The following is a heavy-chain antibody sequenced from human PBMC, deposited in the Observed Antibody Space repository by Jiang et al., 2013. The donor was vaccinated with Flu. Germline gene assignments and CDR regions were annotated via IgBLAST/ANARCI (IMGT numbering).Heavy chain of an antibody. CDR1: IHFYSYA. CDR3: ARASETVTRPIDY. D-gene: IGHD4-17*01. CDR2: ISSDGFIK. V-gene: IGHV3-30*04. J-gene: IGHJ4*02. Sequence: VEVWGRRGPAWEVPKTLLYSLWIHFYSYALNWVRQAPGKGLEWVAVISSDGFIKYYTDSVKGRFTISRDNSKNTLYLQVHSLRAEDTAVYYCARASETVTRPIDYWGQGTLVTVSS.